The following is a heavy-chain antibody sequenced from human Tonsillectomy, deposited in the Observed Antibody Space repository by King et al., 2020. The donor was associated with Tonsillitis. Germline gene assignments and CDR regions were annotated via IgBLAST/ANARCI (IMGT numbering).Heavy chain of an antibody. CDR1: GFTFSNAW. D-gene: IGHD5/OR15-5a*01. V-gene: IGHV3-15*01. CDR3: TTDRRIYPDFDY. J-gene: IGHJ4*02. Sequence: DVQLVESGGGLVKPGGCLRLSCAASGFTFSNAWMSWVSQAAGKGLEWVGRIKSKTDGGTTDYAAPVKGRFTISRDDSKNTLYLQMNSLKTEDTAVYYFTTDRRIYPDFDYWGQGTLVTVSS. CDR2: IKSKTDGGTT.